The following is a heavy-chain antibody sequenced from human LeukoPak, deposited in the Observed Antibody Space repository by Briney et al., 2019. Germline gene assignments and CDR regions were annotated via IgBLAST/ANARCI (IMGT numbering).Heavy chain of an antibody. CDR3: ARDPLGGFKTYYFDY. D-gene: IGHD5-24*01. Sequence: GGSLRLSCAASGFTFSSYSMNWVRQAPGKGLEWVSSISSRSTYIYYADSVKSRFTISRDNAKNSLFLQMNSLRAEDTAVYYCARDPLGGFKTYYFDYWGQGTLVTVSS. CDR2: ISSRSTYI. J-gene: IGHJ4*02. CDR1: GFTFSSYS. V-gene: IGHV3-21*01.